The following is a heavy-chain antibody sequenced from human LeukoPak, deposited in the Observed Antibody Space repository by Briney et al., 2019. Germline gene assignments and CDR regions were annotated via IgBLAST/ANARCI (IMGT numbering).Heavy chain of an antibody. CDR3: ARPSRGGYNEYYFDY. J-gene: IGHJ4*02. CDR2: IIPLFGPA. D-gene: IGHD5-24*01. CDR1: GGTLSSYA. Sequence: ASVPVSCKACGGTLSSYAISWVRQAPGQGLGWMGGIIPLFGPANHAQKFQGRVTIITDQSTSTAYMELSSLRAEDTAGYYCARPSRGGYNEYYFDYWGQGTLVTVSS. V-gene: IGHV1-69*05.